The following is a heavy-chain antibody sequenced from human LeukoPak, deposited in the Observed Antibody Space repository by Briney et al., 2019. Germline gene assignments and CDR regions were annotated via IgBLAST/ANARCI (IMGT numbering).Heavy chain of an antibody. CDR3: ARINSGLKWGDALDI. D-gene: IGHD5-12*01. J-gene: IGHJ3*02. CDR2: IKEDGSEK. Sequence: GGSLRLSCAASGFTFSGYWMSWVRQAPGKGLEWVANIKEDGSEKYYVDSVKGRFTISRDNAKNSLYLQMNSLRAEDAAVYYCARINSGLKWGDALDIWGQGTMVTVSS. CDR1: GFTFSGYW. V-gene: IGHV3-7*01.